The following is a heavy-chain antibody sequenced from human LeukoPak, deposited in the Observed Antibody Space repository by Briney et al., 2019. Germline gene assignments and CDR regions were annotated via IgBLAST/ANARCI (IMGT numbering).Heavy chain of an antibody. CDR3: ATSSKGLGDLWGGPFDY. J-gene: IGHJ4*02. CDR1: GYTFTSYG. Sequence: ASVKVSCKASGYTFTSYGISWVRQAPGQGLEWMGWISAYNGNTNYAQKLQGRVTMTTDTSTSTAYMELSRLRSDDTAVYYCATSSKGLGDLWGGPFDYWGQGTLVTVSS. CDR2: ISAYNGNT. D-gene: IGHD3-10*01. V-gene: IGHV1-18*01.